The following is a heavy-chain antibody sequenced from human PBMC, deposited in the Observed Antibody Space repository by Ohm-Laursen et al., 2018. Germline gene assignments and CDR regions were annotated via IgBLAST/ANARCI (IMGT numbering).Heavy chain of an antibody. J-gene: IGHJ4*02. CDR3: ARDSSGSGGDSDY. CDR1: GFTFSSFS. CDR2: ISSGSVTI. D-gene: IGHD3-10*01. Sequence: SLRLSCAASGFTFSSFSMNWVRQAPGKGLEWISYISSGSVTIHYADSVRGRFTISRDNAKDSLFLQMNSLRAEDTAVYYCARDSSGSGGDSDYWGQGTLVTVSS. V-gene: IGHV3-48*04.